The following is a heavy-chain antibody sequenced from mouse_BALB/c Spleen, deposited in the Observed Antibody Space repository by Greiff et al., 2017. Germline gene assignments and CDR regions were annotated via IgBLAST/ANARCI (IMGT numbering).Heavy chain of an antibody. J-gene: IGHJ4*01. CDR2: SRNKANDYTT. CDR1: GFTFSDFY. D-gene: IGHD2-4*01. Sequence: EVNVVESGGGLVQPGGSLRLSCATSGFTFSDFYMEWVRQPPGKRLEWIAASRNKANDYTTEYSASVKGRFIVSRDTSQSILYLQMNALRAEDTAIYYCARDYDYESGPYWGQGTSVTVSS. CDR3: ARDYDYESGPY. V-gene: IGHV7-1*02.